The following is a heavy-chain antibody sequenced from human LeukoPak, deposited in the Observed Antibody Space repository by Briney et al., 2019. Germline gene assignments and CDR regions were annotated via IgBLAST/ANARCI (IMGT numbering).Heavy chain of an antibody. J-gene: IGHJ6*02. V-gene: IGHV1-18*01. D-gene: IGHD2-15*01. CDR1: GYTFTSYG. CDR2: ISAYNGNA. Sequence: GASVKVSCKASGYTFTSYGISWVRQAPGQGLEWMGWISAYNGNANYAQKLQGRVTMTTDTSTSTAYMELRSLRSDDTAVYYCAKLLSYYYYGMDVWGQGTTVTVSS. CDR3: AKLLSYYYYGMDV.